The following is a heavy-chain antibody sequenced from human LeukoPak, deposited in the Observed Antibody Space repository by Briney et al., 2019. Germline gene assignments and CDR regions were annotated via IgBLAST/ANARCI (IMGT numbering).Heavy chain of an antibody. CDR1: GGSFSGYY. CDR3: AREAYDSSGYVDY. J-gene: IGHJ4*02. Sequence: PSETLSLTRAVYGGSFSGYYWSWIRQPPGKGLEWIGEINHSGSTNYNPSLKSRVTISVDTSKNQFSLKLSPVTAADTAVYYCAREAYDSSGYVDYWGQGTLVTVSS. CDR2: INHSGST. V-gene: IGHV4-34*01. D-gene: IGHD3-22*01.